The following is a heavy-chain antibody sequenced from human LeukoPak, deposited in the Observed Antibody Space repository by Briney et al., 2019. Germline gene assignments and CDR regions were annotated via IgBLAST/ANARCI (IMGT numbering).Heavy chain of an antibody. V-gene: IGHV3-30*02. J-gene: IGHJ4*02. CDR1: GFTFNRYA. D-gene: IGHD3-22*01. Sequence: GGSLRLSCAASGFTFNRYAMHWVRQAPGKGLEWGAFIRYDGSDKYYADSVKGRFTISRDNSKNTLYLQMNSLRAEDTAVYYCAKDEGGITMIEPNYYFDYWGQGTLVTVSS. CDR2: IRYDGSDK. CDR3: AKDEGGITMIEPNYYFDY.